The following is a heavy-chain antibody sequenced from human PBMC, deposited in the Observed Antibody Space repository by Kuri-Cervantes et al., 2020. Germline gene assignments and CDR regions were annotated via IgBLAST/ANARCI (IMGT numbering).Heavy chain of an antibody. Sequence: SETLSLTCAVYGGSFSGYYWSWIRQPPGKGLEWIGEINHSGSTNYNPSLKSRVTISVDKSKNQVSLKLSSVTAADTAVYYCARALYYNFWSGYYTVDWFDPWGQGTLVTVSS. V-gene: IGHV4-34*01. CDR2: INHSGST. CDR3: ARALYYNFWSGYYTVDWFDP. D-gene: IGHD3-3*01. J-gene: IGHJ5*02. CDR1: GGSFSGYY.